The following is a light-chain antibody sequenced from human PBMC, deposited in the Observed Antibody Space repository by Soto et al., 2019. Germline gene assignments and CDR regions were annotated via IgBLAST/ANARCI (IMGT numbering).Light chain of an antibody. V-gene: IGKV1-39*01. Sequence: DIQMTQSPSSLSASVGDRVTITCRASQSISSCLNWYQQKPGKAPKLLIYAASSLQSGVPSRFSGTGSGPDFTLTISSLQPEDSATYFCQQLNSYPQTFGQGTQLDIK. CDR1: QSISSC. CDR3: QQLNSYPQT. CDR2: AAS. J-gene: IGKJ5*01.